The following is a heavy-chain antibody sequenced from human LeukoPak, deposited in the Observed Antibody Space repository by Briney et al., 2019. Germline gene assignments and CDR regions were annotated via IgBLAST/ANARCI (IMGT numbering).Heavy chain of an antibody. V-gene: IGHV4-34*01. Sequence: KPSETLSLTCAVYGRFLSGYYWGWIRQPPGKGLEWIGEINQSGSTNYNPSLRSRVAISVDTSKNQCSLKLSSVTAADTAVYYCARGPYYDFWSGYYSGSEFDYWGQGTLVTVSS. D-gene: IGHD3-3*01. CDR1: GRFLSGYY. CDR3: ARGPYYDFWSGYYSGSEFDY. CDR2: INQSGST. J-gene: IGHJ4*02.